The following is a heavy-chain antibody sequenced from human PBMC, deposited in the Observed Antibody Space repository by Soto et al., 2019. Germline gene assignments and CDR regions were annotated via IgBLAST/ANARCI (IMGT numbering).Heavy chain of an antibody. CDR2: INPNSGGT. Sequence: QVQLVQSGAEVKKPGASVKVSCKASGYTFTGYYMHWVRQAPGQGLEWMGWINPNSGGTNYAQKFQGRVTMTRDTSISTAYMELSRLRSDDTAVYYCARAIVTLDYYCGMDVWGQGTTVTVSS. D-gene: IGHD3-16*01. J-gene: IGHJ6*02. CDR1: GYTFTGYY. V-gene: IGHV1-2*02. CDR3: ARAIVTLDYYCGMDV.